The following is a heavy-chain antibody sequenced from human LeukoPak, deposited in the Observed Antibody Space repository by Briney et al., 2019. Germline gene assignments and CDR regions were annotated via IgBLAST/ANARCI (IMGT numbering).Heavy chain of an antibody. CDR2: MNPNSGNT. D-gene: IGHD3-22*01. V-gene: IGHV1-8*02. J-gene: IGHJ4*02. CDR3: ARGTYYYDSSGYPWDY. CDR1: GGTFSSYD. Sequence: ASVKVSCKASGGTFSSYDINWVRQATGQGLEWMGWMNPNSGNTGYAQKFQGRVTMTRNTSISTAYMELSSLRSEDAAVYYCARGTYYYDSSGYPWDYWGQGTLVTVSS.